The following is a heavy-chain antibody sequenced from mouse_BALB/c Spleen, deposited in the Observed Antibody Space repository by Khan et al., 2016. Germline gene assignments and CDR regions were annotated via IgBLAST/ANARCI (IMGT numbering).Heavy chain of an antibody. CDR3: ARYRYYYGSSRYFDV. J-gene: IGHJ1*01. Sequence: QIQLVQSGPELKKPGKTVKLSCKASGYTFTNYGMNWVKQAPGKGLKWMGWINTYSGESTYADDFKERFAFSLETSANTAYLQINSLKNEDTATYFCARYRYYYGSSRYFDVWGAGTTVTVSS. D-gene: IGHD1-1*01. CDR1: GYTFTNYG. CDR2: INTYSGES. V-gene: IGHV9-3-1*01.